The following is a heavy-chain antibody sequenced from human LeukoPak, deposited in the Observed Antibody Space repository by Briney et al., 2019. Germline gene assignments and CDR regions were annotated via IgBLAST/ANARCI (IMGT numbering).Heavy chain of an antibody. V-gene: IGHV3-30*02. D-gene: IGHD4-23*01. J-gene: IGHJ4*02. CDR2: IRYDGNTK. CDR1: GFTFSTYD. CDR3: AKFGRSDYGINSAAHN. Sequence: PGGSLRLSCAASGFTFSTYDMHWVRQAPGKGLEWVAFIRYDGNTKYYADSVKGRFTTSRDNSKNTLYLQMSSLRAEDTAVYYCAKFGRSDYGINSAAHNWGQGTLVTVSS.